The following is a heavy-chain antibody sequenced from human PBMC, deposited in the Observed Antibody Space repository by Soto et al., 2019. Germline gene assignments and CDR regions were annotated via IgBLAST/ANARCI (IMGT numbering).Heavy chain of an antibody. CDR3: AKRRGAGGHFDY. D-gene: IGHD2-15*01. V-gene: IGHV3-23*01. J-gene: IGHJ4*02. CDR2: VSIGGST. Sequence: DVLLLESGGGLVQPEGSLRLSCAASGVTFISYAMGWVRQGPGKGLEWVAVVSIGGSTHYADSVRGRFTISRDNSKNALSLQMNSLTAEDTAVYFCAKRRGAGGHFDYWGQGDLVTVSS. CDR1: GVTFISYA.